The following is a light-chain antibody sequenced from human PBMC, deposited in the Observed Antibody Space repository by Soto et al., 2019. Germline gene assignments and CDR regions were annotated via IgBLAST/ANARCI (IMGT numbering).Light chain of an antibody. V-gene: IGLV3-21*01. J-gene: IGLJ3*02. CDR2: YDS. Sequence: SYELTQPPSVSVAPGKTASVACGGSNIGSKSVHWYQKKSGQAPVLVMYYDSDRPSGIPERFSGSNSGNTATLTISRVEAGDEADYFCQVWDISTGQVVFGGGTNLTVL. CDR3: QVWDISTGQVV. CDR1: NIGSKS.